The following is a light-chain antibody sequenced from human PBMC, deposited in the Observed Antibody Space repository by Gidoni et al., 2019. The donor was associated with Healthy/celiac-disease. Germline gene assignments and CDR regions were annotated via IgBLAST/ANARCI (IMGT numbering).Light chain of an antibody. CDR3: QQRSNCT. J-gene: IGKJ4*01. V-gene: IGKV3-11*01. Sequence: EIVLKQSPATLSLSPGERATLACRASQSVSSYLAWYQQKPGQAPRLLIYDASNSATGIPARFSGSGSGTDFTLTISSLEPEDFAVYYCQQRSNCTFGGGTKVEIK. CDR2: DAS. CDR1: QSVSSY.